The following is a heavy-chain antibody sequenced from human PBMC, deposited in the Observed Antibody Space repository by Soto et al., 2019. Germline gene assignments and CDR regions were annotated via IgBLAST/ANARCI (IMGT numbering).Heavy chain of an antibody. J-gene: IGHJ6*02. D-gene: IGHD3-22*01. CDR1: GGSIGSYY. V-gene: IGHV4-59*12. CDR2: IYYTGST. CDR3: SRHYFDSSGYYFALGLGV. Sequence: SQPLSLTCTVSGGSIGSYYWSWIRQPPGKGLEWIGNIYYTGSTNYNPSLKGRVTMSIDTSENQFSLKLRSGTAADTAVYYCSRHYFDSSGYYFALGLGVWGQGTTVTVSS.